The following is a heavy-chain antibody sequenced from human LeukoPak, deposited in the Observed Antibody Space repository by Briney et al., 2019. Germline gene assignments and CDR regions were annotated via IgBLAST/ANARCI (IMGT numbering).Heavy chain of an antibody. CDR1: GYTFTSYD. D-gene: IGHD1-14*01. V-gene: IGHV1-8*01. CDR2: MNPNSGNT. CDR3: AINLPANRRFQH. J-gene: IGHJ1*01. Sequence: SVKVSYKASGYTFTSYDINWVRQATGQGPEWMGWMNPNSGNTGYAQKFQGRVTMTRNTSISTAYMELSNVRSEDTAMYYCAINLPANRRFQHWGQGTLVTVSS.